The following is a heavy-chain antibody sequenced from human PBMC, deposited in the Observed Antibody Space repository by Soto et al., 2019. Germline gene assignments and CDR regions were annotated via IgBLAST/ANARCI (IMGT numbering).Heavy chain of an antibody. CDR1: GFTFSSYG. CDR2: IWYDGSNK. J-gene: IGHJ5*02. Sequence: PGGSLRLSCAASGFTFSSYGMHWVRQAPGKGLEWVAVIWYDGSNKYYADSVKGRFTISRDNSKNTLYLQMNSLRAEDTAVYYCAREPNPYYDFWSGYQPNWFDP. V-gene: IGHV3-33*01. CDR3: AREPNPYYDFWSGYQPNWFDP. D-gene: IGHD3-3*01.